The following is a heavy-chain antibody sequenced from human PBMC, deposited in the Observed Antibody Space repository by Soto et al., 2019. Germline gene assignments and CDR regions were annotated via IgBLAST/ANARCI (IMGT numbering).Heavy chain of an antibody. J-gene: IGHJ5*02. Sequence: QVQLQESGPGLVRPSEILSLTCTVSGGSISGNYWSWIRQPPGRGLEWIGYIYYSGSTYVSPSLTGRVTMSVDTSENQFVLKLRSVTAADTAVYYCARTPIGYCSGGTCSNWFDPWGQGTLVTVSS. CDR1: GGSISGNY. CDR2: IYYSGST. CDR3: ARTPIGYCSGGTCSNWFDP. V-gene: IGHV4-59*08. D-gene: IGHD2-15*01.